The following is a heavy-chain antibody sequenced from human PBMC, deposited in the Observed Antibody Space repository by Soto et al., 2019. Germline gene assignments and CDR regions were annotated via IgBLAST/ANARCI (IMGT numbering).Heavy chain of an antibody. J-gene: IGHJ4*02. CDR1: EFSSGSTIRDFW. CDR2: IEPYGSEK. Sequence: GGSLRLSCAVSEFSSGSTIRDFWMSWVRQGPGRGLEWVASIEPYGSEKYYVDSVKGRFIISRDDAKSSLSLQMNSLRAEDTARYYCTRGHYNNILGGEGTLVTVSS. V-gene: IGHV3-7*01. D-gene: IGHD3-22*01. CDR3: TRGHYNNIL.